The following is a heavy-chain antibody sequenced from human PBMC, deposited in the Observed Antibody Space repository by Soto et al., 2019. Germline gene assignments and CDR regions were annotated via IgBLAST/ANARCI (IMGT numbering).Heavy chain of an antibody. D-gene: IGHD2-8*01. CDR1: GFTFSSYA. CDR3: AKDQKAVLMVYAIRGWFDP. J-gene: IGHJ5*02. Sequence: GGSLRLSCAASGFTFSSYAMSWVRQAPGKGLEWVSAISGSGGSTYYADSVKGRFTISRDNSKNTLYLQMNSLRAEDTAVYYCAKDQKAVLMVYAIRGWFDPWGQGTLVTVSS. CDR2: ISGSGGST. V-gene: IGHV3-23*01.